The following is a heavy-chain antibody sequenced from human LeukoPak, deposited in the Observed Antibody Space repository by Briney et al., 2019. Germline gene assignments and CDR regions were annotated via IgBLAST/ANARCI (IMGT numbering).Heavy chain of an antibody. CDR1: GFIFSSYA. D-gene: IGHD4-17*01. J-gene: IGHJ4*02. CDR3: ARGYGDYPYYFDY. Sequence: GRSLRLSCAASGFIFSSYAMHWVRQAPGKGLEWVAVKAFDGSDEYYADSVKGRFTISRDNSKNTLYLQMNSLRGEDTAVYYCARGYGDYPYYFDYWGQGTLVTVSS. CDR2: KAFDGSDE. V-gene: IGHV3-30*04.